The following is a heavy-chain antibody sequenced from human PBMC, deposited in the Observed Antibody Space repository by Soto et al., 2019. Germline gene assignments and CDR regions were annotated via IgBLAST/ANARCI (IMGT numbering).Heavy chain of an antibody. CDR1: GGSISSGGYS. V-gene: IGHV4-30-2*01. CDR3: ARGTGYDFWRGNWFDP. J-gene: IGHJ5*02. CDR2: IYHSGST. D-gene: IGHD3-3*01. Sequence: SETLSLTCAVSGGSISSGGYSWSWIRQPPGKGLEWIGYIYHSGSTYYNPSLKSRVTISVDRSKNQFSLKLSSVTAADTAVYYCARGTGYDFWRGNWFDPWGQGTLVTVSS.